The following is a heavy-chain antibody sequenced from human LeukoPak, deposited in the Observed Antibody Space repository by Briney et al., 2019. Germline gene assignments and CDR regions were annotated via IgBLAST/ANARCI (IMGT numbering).Heavy chain of an antibody. J-gene: IGHJ4*02. Sequence: GRSLRLSCAASGFTFSRYTIHWVRQAPAKGLKWVAAISYDGSNKYYTDSVKGRFTISRDNSKNTLYLQMNSLRAEDTAVYYCARGGEMTTIMDLGYWGQGTLVTVSS. V-gene: IGHV3-30*04. CDR2: ISYDGSNK. CDR3: ARGGEMTTIMDLGY. D-gene: IGHD5-24*01. CDR1: GFTFSRYT.